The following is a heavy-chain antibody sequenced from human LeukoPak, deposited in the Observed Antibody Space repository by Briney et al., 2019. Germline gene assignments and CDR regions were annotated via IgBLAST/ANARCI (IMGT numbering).Heavy chain of an antibody. CDR3: ARGIVATINYYYYYYMDV. V-gene: IGHV1-69*05. J-gene: IGHJ6*03. CDR2: IIPIFGTA. CDR1: GGTFSSYA. D-gene: IGHD5-12*01. Sequence: ASVKVSCKASGGTFSSYAISWVRQAPGQGLEWMGGIIPIFGTANYAQKFQGRVTITTDESTSTAYMELSSLGSEDTAVYYCARGIVATINYYYYYYMDVWGKGTTVTVSS.